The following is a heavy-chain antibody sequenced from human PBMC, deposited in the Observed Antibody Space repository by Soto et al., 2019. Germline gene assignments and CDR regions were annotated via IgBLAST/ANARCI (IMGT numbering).Heavy chain of an antibody. CDR3: SRDPFFSAELFDF. Sequence: VRLSCAASGFTFSPYAMHWVRLAPGKGLEWVALISHDGNNEYYADSVKGRFTISRDNSKNTLYLQMNSLRAEDTAVYYCSRDPFFSAELFDFWGQGTLVTVSS. CDR1: GFTFSPYA. D-gene: IGHD3-3*02. J-gene: IGHJ4*02. CDR2: ISHDGNNE. V-gene: IGHV3-30-3*01.